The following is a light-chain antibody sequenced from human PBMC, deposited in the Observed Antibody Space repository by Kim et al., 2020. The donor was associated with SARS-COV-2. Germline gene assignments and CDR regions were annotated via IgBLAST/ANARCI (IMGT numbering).Light chain of an antibody. J-gene: IGLJ2*01. V-gene: IGLV2-14*01. CDR2: DVS. Sequence: QSALTQPASVSGSPGQSITISCTGTSSDVGGYNYVSWYQQHPGKAPKLMIYDVSKRPPGVSNRFSGSKSGNTASLTISGLQAEDEADYYCSSYTSSSTFVVFGGGTQLTVL. CDR1: SSDVGGYNY. CDR3: SSYTSSSTFVV.